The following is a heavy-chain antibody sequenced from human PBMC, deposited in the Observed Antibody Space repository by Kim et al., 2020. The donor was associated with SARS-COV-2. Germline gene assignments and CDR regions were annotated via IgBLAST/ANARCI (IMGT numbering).Heavy chain of an antibody. J-gene: IGHJ4*02. CDR3: ARGVATIDDWGYFDY. V-gene: IGHV1-18*04. Sequence: ASVKVSCKASGYTFTSYGISWVRQAPGQGLEWMAWISAYNGNTNYAQKLQGRVTMTTDTSTSTAYMELRSLRSDDTAVYYCARGVATIDDWGYFDYWGQGTLVTVSS. D-gene: IGHD5-12*01. CDR2: ISAYNGNT. CDR1: GYTFTSYG.